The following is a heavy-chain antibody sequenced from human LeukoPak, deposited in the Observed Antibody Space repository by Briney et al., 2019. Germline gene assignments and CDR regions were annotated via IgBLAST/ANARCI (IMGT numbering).Heavy chain of an antibody. Sequence: SVKVSCKASGGTFSSYAISWVRQAPGQGLEWMGRIIPIFGTANYAQKFQGRVTITTDESTSTAYMGLSSLRSEDTAVYYCARDRRLSHSAGHYSGYSFNYWGQGTLVTVSS. V-gene: IGHV1-69*05. CDR2: IIPIFGTA. D-gene: IGHD5-12*01. CDR1: GGTFSSYA. J-gene: IGHJ4*02. CDR3: ARDRRLSHSAGHYSGYSFNY.